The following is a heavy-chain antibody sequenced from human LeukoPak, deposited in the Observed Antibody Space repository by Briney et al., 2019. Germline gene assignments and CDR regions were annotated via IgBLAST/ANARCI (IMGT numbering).Heavy chain of an antibody. D-gene: IGHD3-10*01. CDR3: AKDIRSDPYGVFDY. J-gene: IGHJ4*02. V-gene: IGHV3-9*03. CDR2: ISWNSGSI. CDR1: GFTFDDYA. Sequence: GGSLRLSCAASGFTFDDYAMHWVRQAPGKGLEWVSGISWNSGSIGYADSVKGRFTISRDNAKNSLYLQMNSLRAEDMALYYCAKDIRSDPYGVFDYWGQGTLVTVSS.